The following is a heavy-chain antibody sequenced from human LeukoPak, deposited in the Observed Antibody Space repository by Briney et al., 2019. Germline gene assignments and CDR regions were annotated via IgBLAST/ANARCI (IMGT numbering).Heavy chain of an antibody. CDR2: IIPIFGTA. Sequence: ASVKVPCKASGGTFSSYAISWVRQAPGQGLEWMGGIIPIFGTANYAQKFQGRVTITADKSTSTAYMELSSLRSEDTAVYYCARLGTPPSYWYFDLWGRGTLVTVSS. D-gene: IGHD2-15*01. CDR1: GGTFSSYA. J-gene: IGHJ2*01. CDR3: ARLGTPPSYWYFDL. V-gene: IGHV1-69*06.